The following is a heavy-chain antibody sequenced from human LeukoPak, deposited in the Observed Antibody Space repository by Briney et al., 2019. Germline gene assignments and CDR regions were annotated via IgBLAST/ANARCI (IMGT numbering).Heavy chain of an antibody. J-gene: IGHJ6*02. CDR1: GGTFSSYA. Sequence: ASVKVSCKASGGTFSSYAISWVRQAPGQGLEWMGRIIPILGIANYAQKFQGRVTITADKSTSTAYMELSSLRSEDTAVYYCARTPYHSYGPPPGSGMDVWGQGTTVTVSS. CDR3: ARTPYHSYGPPPGSGMDV. V-gene: IGHV1-69*04. D-gene: IGHD5-18*01. CDR2: IIPILGIA.